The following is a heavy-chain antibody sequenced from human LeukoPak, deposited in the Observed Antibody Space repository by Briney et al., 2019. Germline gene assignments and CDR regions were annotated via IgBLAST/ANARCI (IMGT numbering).Heavy chain of an antibody. V-gene: IGHV4-61*08. CDR1: GGSISSGDYY. CDR3: ARWLGRYDY. D-gene: IGHD6-19*01. CDR2: IYYSGST. J-gene: IGHJ4*02. Sequence: SETLSLTCTVSGGSISSGDYYWSWIRQPPGKGLEWIGYIYYSGSTNYNPSLKSRVTISVDTSKNQFSLELSSVTAADTAVYYCARWLGRYDYWGQGTLVTVSS.